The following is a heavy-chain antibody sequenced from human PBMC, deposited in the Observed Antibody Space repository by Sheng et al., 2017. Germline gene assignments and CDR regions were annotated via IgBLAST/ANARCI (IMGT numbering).Heavy chain of an antibody. CDR2: IWYDGSNK. Sequence: QVQLVESGEAWSSLGGPLRLSCAASGFTFSSYGMHWVRQAPGKGLEWVAVIWYDGSNKYYADSVKGRFTISRDNSKNTLYLQMNSLRAEDTAVYYCARDGSRAAAGSEAYFDYWGQGTLVTVSS. CDR1: GFTFSSYG. CDR3: ARDGSRAAAGSEAYFDY. V-gene: IGHV3-33*01. D-gene: IGHD6-13*01. J-gene: IGHJ4*02.